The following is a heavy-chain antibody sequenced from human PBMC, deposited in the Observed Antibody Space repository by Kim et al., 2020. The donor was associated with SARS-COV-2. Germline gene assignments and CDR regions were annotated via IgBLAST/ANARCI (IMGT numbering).Heavy chain of an antibody. J-gene: IGHJ3*02. CDR2: INSDVSST. V-gene: IGHV3-74*01. CDR3: ARAGGLNYYGSGSYYNPGAFDI. Sequence: GGSLRLSCAASGFTFSSYWMHWVRQAPGKGLVWVSRINSDVSSTSYADSVKGRFTISRDNAKNTLYLQMNSLRAEDTAVYYCARAGGLNYYGSGSYYNPGAFDIWGQGTMVTVSS. D-gene: IGHD3-10*01. CDR1: GFTFSSYW.